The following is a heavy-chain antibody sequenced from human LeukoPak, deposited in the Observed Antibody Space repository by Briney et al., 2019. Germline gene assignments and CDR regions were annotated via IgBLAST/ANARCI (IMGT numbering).Heavy chain of an antibody. CDR2: MNPNSGNT. CDR3: AFMDFWSGYYTNTTGHDAFDI. J-gene: IGHJ3*02. Sequence: ASVKVSCKASGYTFTSYDINWVRQATGQGLEWMGWMNPNSGNTGYAQKFQGRVTMTRNTSISTAYMELSSLRSEDTAVYYCAFMDFWSGYYTNTTGHDAFDIRGQGTMVTVSS. CDR1: GYTFTSYD. D-gene: IGHD3-3*01. V-gene: IGHV1-8*01.